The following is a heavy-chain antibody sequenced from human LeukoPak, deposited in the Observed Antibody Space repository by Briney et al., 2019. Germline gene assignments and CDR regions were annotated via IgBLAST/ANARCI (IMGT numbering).Heavy chain of an antibody. D-gene: IGHD3-16*01. Sequence: SETLSLTCTVSGGSISDYYRGWIRQPPGKGLEWIGYFYNRGSSTYNPSLKSRVTISVDTSKEQFSLKVNSVTAADTAVYYCTRGAGWLIDYWGQGILVTVSS. CDR2: FYNRGSS. V-gene: IGHV4-59*01. J-gene: IGHJ4*02. CDR1: GGSISDYY. CDR3: TRGAGWLIDY.